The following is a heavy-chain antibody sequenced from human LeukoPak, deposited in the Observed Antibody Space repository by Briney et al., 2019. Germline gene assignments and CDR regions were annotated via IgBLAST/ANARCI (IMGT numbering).Heavy chain of an antibody. J-gene: IGHJ6*02. D-gene: IGHD3-3*01. CDR1: GFTFSSYW. V-gene: IGHV3-74*01. Sequence: GGSLRLSCAASGFTFSSYWMHWVRHAPGKGLVWVSRINSDGSSTSYADSVKGRFTISRDNAKNTLYLQMNSLRAEDTAVYYCARFTIFDYYGMDVWGQGTTVTVSS. CDR2: INSDGSST. CDR3: ARFTIFDYYGMDV.